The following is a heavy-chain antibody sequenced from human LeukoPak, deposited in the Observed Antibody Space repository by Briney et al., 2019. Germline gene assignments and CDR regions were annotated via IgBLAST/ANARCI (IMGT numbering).Heavy chain of an antibody. Sequence: GGSLRLSCAASGFTFSSYSMNWVRQAPGKGLEWVSYISSSSSTIYYADSVKGRFTISRDNAKNSLCLQMNSLRVEDTAVYYCARGEGSGWYWNAFDIWSQGTMVTVSS. CDR3: ARGEGSGWYWNAFDI. CDR1: GFTFSSYS. D-gene: IGHD6-19*01. CDR2: ISSSSSTI. J-gene: IGHJ3*02. V-gene: IGHV3-48*04.